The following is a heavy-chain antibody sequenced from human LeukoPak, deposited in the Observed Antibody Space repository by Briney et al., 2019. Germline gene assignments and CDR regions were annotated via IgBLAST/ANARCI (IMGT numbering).Heavy chain of an antibody. CDR3: AKRGYSSSWRLAYFDY. Sequence: GGSLRLSCAASGFTFSDYYMSWIRQAPGKRMEWVSAISGSGGSTYYADSVKGRFTISRDNSKNTLYLQMNSLRAEDTAVYYCAKRGYSSSWRLAYFDYWGQGTLVTVSS. CDR1: GFTFSDYY. D-gene: IGHD6-13*01. V-gene: IGHV3-23*01. J-gene: IGHJ4*02. CDR2: ISGSGGST.